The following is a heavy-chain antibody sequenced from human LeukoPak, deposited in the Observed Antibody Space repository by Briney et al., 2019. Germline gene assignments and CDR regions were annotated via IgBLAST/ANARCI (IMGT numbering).Heavy chain of an antibody. Sequence: TGGSRSLSCAAPGLTFSSYAMHWFRQAPGKGLEWVEVISYDGSNKYYADSVKGRFTISRDNSKNTLYLQMNSLRAEDTAVYYCARVDGDYGPFDYWGQGTLVTVSS. D-gene: IGHD4-17*01. CDR2: ISYDGSNK. V-gene: IGHV3-30*04. CDR3: ARVDGDYGPFDY. CDR1: GLTFSSYA. J-gene: IGHJ4*02.